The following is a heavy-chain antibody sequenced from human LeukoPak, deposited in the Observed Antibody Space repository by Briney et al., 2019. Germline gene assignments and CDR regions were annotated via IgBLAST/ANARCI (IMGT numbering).Heavy chain of an antibody. D-gene: IGHD6-13*01. CDR1: GFTFSSYS. V-gene: IGHV3-48*04. Sequence: PGGSLRLSCAASGFTFSSYSMNWVRQAPGKGLEWVSYISSSGSTIYYADSVKGRFTISRDNAKNSLYLQMNSLRAEDTAVYYCASTRPRYSSSWSLLHLFEYWGQGTLVTVSS. CDR2: ISSSGSTI. CDR3: ASTRPRYSSSWSLLHLFEY. J-gene: IGHJ4*02.